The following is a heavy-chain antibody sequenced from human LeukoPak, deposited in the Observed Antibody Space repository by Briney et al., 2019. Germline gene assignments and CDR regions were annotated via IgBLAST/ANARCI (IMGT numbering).Heavy chain of an antibody. D-gene: IGHD6-19*01. CDR1: GGAITSYY. J-gene: IGHJ4*02. V-gene: IGHV4-59*01. CDR2: IYHSGNT. CDR3: ARSFDKSVAGKYYFDY. Sequence: PSETLSLTCTVSGGAITSYYWNWIRQPPGKGLEWIGYIYHSGNTNYNPSLKSRVTISADTSKDQFSLKMTSVTAADTAVYYCARSFDKSVAGKYYFDYWGQGTLVTVSS.